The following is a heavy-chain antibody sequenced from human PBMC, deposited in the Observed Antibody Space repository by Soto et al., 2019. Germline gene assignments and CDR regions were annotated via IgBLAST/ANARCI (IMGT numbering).Heavy chain of an antibody. CDR3: ARHCQRWSLRWCAFDI. Sequence: SETLSLTXTVSGGSISSSSYYWGWIRQPPGKGLEWIGSIYYSGSTYYNPSLKSRVTISVDTSKNQFSLKLSSVTAADTAVYYCARHCQRWSLRWCAFDIWGQGTMVTVSS. V-gene: IGHV4-39*01. J-gene: IGHJ3*02. D-gene: IGHD2-21*01. CDR1: GGSISSSSYY. CDR2: IYYSGST.